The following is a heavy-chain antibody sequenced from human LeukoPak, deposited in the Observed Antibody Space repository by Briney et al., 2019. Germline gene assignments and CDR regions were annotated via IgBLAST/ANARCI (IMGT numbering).Heavy chain of an antibody. Sequence: GASVKVSCKASGGTFSSYAISWVRQAPGQGLEWMGGIIPIFGTANYAQKFQGRVTITTDESTSTAYMELSSLRSEDTAVYYCATTSEIREEGKYYYYYYMDVWGKGTTVTVSS. CDR2: IIPIFGTA. CDR3: ATTSEIREEGKYYYYYYMDV. D-gene: IGHD3-10*01. CDR1: GGTFSSYA. J-gene: IGHJ6*03. V-gene: IGHV1-69*05.